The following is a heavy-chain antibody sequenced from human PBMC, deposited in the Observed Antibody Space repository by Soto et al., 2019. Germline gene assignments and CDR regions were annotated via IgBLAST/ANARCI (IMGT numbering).Heavy chain of an antibody. CDR1: GYTFTSYG. D-gene: IGHD3-10*01. CDR3: ARHAGSYCAIPSCDSALGHNWFDP. J-gene: IGHJ5*02. Sequence: QVHLVQSGAEVKKPGASVKVSCQASGYTFTSYGISWVRQAPGQGLEWMGWNSAYSGNTNFARKFQGRVAMTTDTSRSTVYMELRSLTSDDTAVYYCARHAGSYCAIPSCDSALGHNWFDPWGQGTLVTVSS. V-gene: IGHV1-18*01. CDR2: NSAYSGNT.